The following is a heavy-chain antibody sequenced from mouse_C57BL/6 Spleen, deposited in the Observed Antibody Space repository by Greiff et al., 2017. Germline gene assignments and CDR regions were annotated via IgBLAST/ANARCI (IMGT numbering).Heavy chain of an antibody. CDR1: GYTFTDYY. J-gene: IGHJ4*01. Sequence: EVQLQQSGPELVKPGASVKISCKASGYTFTDYYMNWVKQSHGKSLEWIGDINPNNGGTSYNQKFKGKATLTVDKSSSTAYMELRSLTSDDSAVYYCARYWEDAMDYWGQGTSVTVSS. CDR2: INPNNGGT. D-gene: IGHD4-1*01. CDR3: ARYWEDAMDY. V-gene: IGHV1-26*01.